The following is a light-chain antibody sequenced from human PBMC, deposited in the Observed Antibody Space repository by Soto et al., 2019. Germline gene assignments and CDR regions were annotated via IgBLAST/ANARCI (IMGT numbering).Light chain of an antibody. V-gene: IGKV4-1*01. CDR1: HSVLFGSNNY. J-gene: IGKJ4*01. CDR3: QRYYGTPLT. CDR2: WAS. Sequence: DFVMTQSPDSLAVSLGERATINCKSSHSVLFGSNNYLAWYQQKSGQPPKLLINWASTRESAVPDRFSGSGSGTDFTLTISSLQAEDVAVYYCQRYYGTPLTFGGGTKVEIK.